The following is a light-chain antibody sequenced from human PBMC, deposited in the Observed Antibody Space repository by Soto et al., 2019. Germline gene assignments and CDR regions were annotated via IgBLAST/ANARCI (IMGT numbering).Light chain of an antibody. CDR3: LLYYGGAHLM. J-gene: IGLJ3*02. Sequence: QAVVTQEPSLTVSPGGTVTLTCASSTGAVTSGNYPSWFQQKPGQAPTTLIYTTDDKHSWTPARFSGSLLGGKAALTLSGAQPEDEAEYYCLLYYGGAHLMFGGGTKLPVL. CDR1: TGAVTSGNY. V-gene: IGLV7-43*01. CDR2: TTD.